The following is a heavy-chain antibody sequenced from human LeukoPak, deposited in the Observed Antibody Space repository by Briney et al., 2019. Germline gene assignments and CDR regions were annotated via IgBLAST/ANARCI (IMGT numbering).Heavy chain of an antibody. J-gene: IGHJ4*02. CDR2: ISAYNGNT. D-gene: IGHD6-13*01. V-gene: IGHV1-18*01. Sequence: AASVKVSCKASEYTFTSYDINWVRQATGQGLEWMGWISAYNGNTNYAQKLQGRVTMTTDTSTSTAYMELRSLRSDDTAVYYCARDGPDSSSCFDYWGQGTLVTVSS. CDR3: ARDGPDSSSCFDY. CDR1: EYTFTSYD.